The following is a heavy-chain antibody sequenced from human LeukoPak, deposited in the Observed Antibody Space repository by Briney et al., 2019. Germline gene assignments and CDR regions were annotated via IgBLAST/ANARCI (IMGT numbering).Heavy chain of an antibody. CDR2: IYYSGST. D-gene: IGHD3-10*01. V-gene: IGHV4-59*12. Sequence: SETLSLTCTVSGGSISSYYWSWIRQPPGKGREWIGYIYYSGSTNYNPSLKSRVTISVDTSKNQFSLKLSSVTAADTAVYYCAREVPLDAFDIWGQGTMVTVSS. CDR1: GGSISSYY. CDR3: AREVPLDAFDI. J-gene: IGHJ3*02.